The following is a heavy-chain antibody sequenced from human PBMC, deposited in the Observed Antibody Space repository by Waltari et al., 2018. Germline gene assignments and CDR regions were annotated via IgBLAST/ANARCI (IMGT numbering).Heavy chain of an antibody. CDR3: ARGGCSSTSCYSPY. Sequence: EVQLVESGEGLVQPGGSLRLSCAASGFTFSSYSMNWVRQAPGKGLEWVSYIDSSSSTIYYADSVKGRFTISRDNAKNSLYLQMNSLRAEDTAVYYCARGGCSSTSCYSPYWGQGTLVTVSS. J-gene: IGHJ4*02. D-gene: IGHD2-2*01. CDR1: GFTFSSYS. V-gene: IGHV3-48*04. CDR2: IDSSSSTI.